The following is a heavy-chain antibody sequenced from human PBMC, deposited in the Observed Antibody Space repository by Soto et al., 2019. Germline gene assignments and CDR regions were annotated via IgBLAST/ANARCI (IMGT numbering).Heavy chain of an antibody. V-gene: IGHV3-30*18. CDR1: GFTFSSYG. D-gene: IGHD3-3*01. Sequence: PGGSLRLSCAASGFTFSSYGMHWVRQAPGKGLEWVAVISYDGSNKYYADSVKGRFTISRDNSKNTLYLQMNSLRAEDTAVYYCAKNPGYDFWSGYYHFDYWGQGTLVTVSS. J-gene: IGHJ4*02. CDR2: ISYDGSNK. CDR3: AKNPGYDFWSGYYHFDY.